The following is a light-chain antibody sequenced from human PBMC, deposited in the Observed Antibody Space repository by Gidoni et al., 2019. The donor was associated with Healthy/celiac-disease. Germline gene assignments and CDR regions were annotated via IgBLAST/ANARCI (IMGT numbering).Light chain of an antibody. CDR1: QSISSW. CDR2: KAA. CDR3: QQYNSYPLT. V-gene: IGKV1-5*03. Sequence: IQMTHSPSTLSSSVGDRFTITCRASQSISSWLAWYQQKPGKAPKLLIYKAASLESGVPSRCSGSGSGTEFTLTISSLQPDDFATYYCQQYNSYPLTFGGGTKVEIK. J-gene: IGKJ4*01.